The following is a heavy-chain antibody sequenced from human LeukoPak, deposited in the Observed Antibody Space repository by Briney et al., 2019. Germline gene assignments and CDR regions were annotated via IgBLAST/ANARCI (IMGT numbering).Heavy chain of an antibody. CDR1: GGSISSGGYY. CDR3: GRDSSGYEVRVFDI. D-gene: IGHD3-22*01. CDR2: IYYSGST. V-gene: IGHV4-31*03. Sequence: SQTLSLTCTVSGGSISSGGYYWSWIRQHPGKRLEWIGYIYYSGSTYYNPSLKSRVTISVDTSKNQFSLKLSSVTAADTAVYYWGRDSSGYEVRVFDIGGQGTMVTVSS. J-gene: IGHJ3*02.